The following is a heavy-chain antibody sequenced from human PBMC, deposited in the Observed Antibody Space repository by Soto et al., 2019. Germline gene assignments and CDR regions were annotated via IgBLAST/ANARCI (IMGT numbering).Heavy chain of an antibody. V-gene: IGHV1-18*04. CDR2: ISVNNGNT. J-gene: IGHJ5*02. Sequence: QIQLVQSGAEVKKPGASVKVSCKASGYSFSSYGISWVRQAPGQGLEWMGWISVNNGNTNYVPKFQGRVTMTTDTSTSTAYMELRSLRSDDTAVYYCATSYDSGFDPWGQGTLVTVSS. CDR3: ATSYDSGFDP. D-gene: IGHD5-12*01. CDR1: GYSFSSYG.